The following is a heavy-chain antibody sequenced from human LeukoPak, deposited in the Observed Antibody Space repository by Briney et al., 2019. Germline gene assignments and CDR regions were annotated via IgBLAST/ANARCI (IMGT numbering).Heavy chain of an antibody. CDR3: AKDRSVGVAIYYYYGMDV. Sequence: GASLRLSCAASGFTFSSYAMSWVRQAPGKWLEWVSTISGSGGSTYYADSVKGRFTISRDNSKNTLYLQMNSLRVEDTAVYYCAKDRSVGVAIYYYYGMDVWGQGTTVTVSS. CDR1: GFTFSSYA. D-gene: IGHD3-3*01. J-gene: IGHJ6*02. V-gene: IGHV3-23*01. CDR2: ISGSGGST.